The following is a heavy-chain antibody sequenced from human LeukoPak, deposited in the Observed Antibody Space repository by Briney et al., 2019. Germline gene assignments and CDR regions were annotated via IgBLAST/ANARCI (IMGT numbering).Heavy chain of an antibody. V-gene: IGHV3-21*01. CDR2: ISSSSSYI. J-gene: IGHJ6*03. D-gene: IGHD6-6*01. CDR1: GFTFSSYS. Sequence: GGSLRLSCAASGFTFSSYSMNWVRQAPGKGLEWVPSISSSSSYIYYADSVKGRFTISRDNAKNSLYLQMNSLRAEDTAVYYCASSPLRDSSSMLYYYYYMDVWGKGTTVTVSS. CDR3: ASSPLRDSSSMLYYYYYMDV.